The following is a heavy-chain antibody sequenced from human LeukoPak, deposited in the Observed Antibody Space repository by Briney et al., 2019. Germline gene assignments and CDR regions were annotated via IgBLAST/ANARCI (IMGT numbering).Heavy chain of an antibody. V-gene: IGHV4-39*01. CDR1: GGSISSSSYY. CDR3: ARALRQPLSKYYFDY. CDR2: IYYSGST. J-gene: IGHJ4*02. D-gene: IGHD2/OR15-2a*01. Sequence: SETLSLTCTVSGGSISSSSYYWGWIRQPPGKGLEWIGSIYYSGSTYYNPSLKSRVTISVDTSKNQFSLKLSSVTAADTAVYYCARALRQPLSKYYFDYWGQGTLVTVSS.